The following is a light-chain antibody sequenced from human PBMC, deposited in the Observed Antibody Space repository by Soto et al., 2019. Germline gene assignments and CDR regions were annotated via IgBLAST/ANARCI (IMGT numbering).Light chain of an antibody. CDR3: AAWDDILSGYV. CDR2: NHN. Sequence: QSVLTQPPSASGTPGQKVTISCSGSSSNIGKNYVYWYQQLPGTAPKLLIYNHNQRPSGVPGRFSGSKSGTSGSLAISGLRSEDEADYYCAAWDDILSGYVFGTGTKSPS. CDR1: SSNIGKNY. J-gene: IGLJ1*01. V-gene: IGLV1-47*02.